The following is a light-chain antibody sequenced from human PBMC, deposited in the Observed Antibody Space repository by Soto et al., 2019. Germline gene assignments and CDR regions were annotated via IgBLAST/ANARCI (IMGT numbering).Light chain of an antibody. CDR1: QSVGNY. V-gene: IGKV3-20*01. CDR2: GAS. J-gene: IGKJ1*01. Sequence: EIVMTPSPATLSVSPGERATLSCRASQSVGNYLAWYQQKPGQAPSLLIYGASSLATGIPDRFSGSGSGTDFSLTISRLEPEDFAVYYCQQYVSSPKTFGQGTKVDIK. CDR3: QQYVSSPKT.